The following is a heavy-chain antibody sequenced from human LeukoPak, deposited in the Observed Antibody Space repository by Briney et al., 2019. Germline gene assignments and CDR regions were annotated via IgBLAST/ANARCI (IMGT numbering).Heavy chain of an antibody. CDR2: ISSSSSYI. Sequence: PGGSLRLSCAASGFTFTTYTMNWVRQAPGKGLEWVSSISSSSSYIYYADSVKGRSTISRDNAKNSLYLQMNSLRVDDTAVYYCAKGSSSYGYWGQGTLVTVSS. D-gene: IGHD6-6*01. J-gene: IGHJ4*02. CDR3: AKGSSSYGY. CDR1: GFTFTTYT. V-gene: IGHV3-21*01.